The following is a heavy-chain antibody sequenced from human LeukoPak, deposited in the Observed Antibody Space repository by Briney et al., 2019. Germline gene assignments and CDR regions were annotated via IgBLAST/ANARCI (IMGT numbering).Heavy chain of an antibody. D-gene: IGHD2-2*01. V-gene: IGHV1-69*01. Sequence: SVKVSCKASGGTFSSYAITWVRQAPGQGLGWMGGIIPIFGTANYAQKFQGRVTITADESTSTAYMELSSLRSEDTAVYYCARGEGREDIVVVPAAMFDYWGQGTLVTVSS. CDR3: ARGEGREDIVVVPAAMFDY. CDR2: IIPIFGTA. J-gene: IGHJ4*02. CDR1: GGTFSSYA.